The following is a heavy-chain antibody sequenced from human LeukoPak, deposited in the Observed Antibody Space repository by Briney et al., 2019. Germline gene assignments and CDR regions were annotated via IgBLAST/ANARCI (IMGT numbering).Heavy chain of an antibody. Sequence: ASVTVSFTASGHTFTIYGISWVRQAPGQGLGWMGWISAYNGNTNYAQKFQGRVTMTTDTSTSTAYMELRSLRSDDTAVYYCARGHCSSTSCYRGVDYWGQGTLVTVSS. V-gene: IGHV1-18*01. D-gene: IGHD2-2*01. J-gene: IGHJ4*02. CDR3: ARGHCSSTSCYRGVDY. CDR1: GHTFTIYG. CDR2: ISAYNGNT.